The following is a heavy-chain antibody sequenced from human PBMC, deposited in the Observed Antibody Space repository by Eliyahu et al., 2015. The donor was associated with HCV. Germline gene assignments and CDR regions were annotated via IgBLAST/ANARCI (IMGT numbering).Heavy chain of an antibody. CDR3: ALRPGYSSGWPYWYFDL. CDR1: GGSISSSSYY. V-gene: IGHV4-39*01. CDR2: IYYSGST. Sequence: QLQLQESGPGLVKPSETLSLTCTVSGGSISSSSYYWGWIRQPPGKGLEWIGSIYYSGSTYYNPSLKSRVTISVDTSKNQFSLKLSSVTAADTAVYYCALRPGYSSGWPYWYFDLWGRGTLVTVSS. J-gene: IGHJ2*01. D-gene: IGHD6-19*01.